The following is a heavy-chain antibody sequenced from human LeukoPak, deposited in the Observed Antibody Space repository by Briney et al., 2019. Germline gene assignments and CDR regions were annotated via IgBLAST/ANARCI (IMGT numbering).Heavy chain of an antibody. Sequence: GGSLRLSCVGSGIAFSSYWMNWVRQAPGKGLEWVAIIKQDGSETQYVDSVKGRLTISRDNAQNSLYLQINNLRAEDTAVYYCAGGQGYLIELWGQGTLVTVSS. CDR1: GIAFSSYW. D-gene: IGHD2-15*01. V-gene: IGHV3-7*01. CDR2: IKQDGSET. CDR3: AGGQGYLIEL. J-gene: IGHJ4*02.